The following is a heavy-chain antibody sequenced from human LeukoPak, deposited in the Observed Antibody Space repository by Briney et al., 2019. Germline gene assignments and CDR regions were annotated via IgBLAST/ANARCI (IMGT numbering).Heavy chain of an antibody. Sequence: GGSLRLSCAASGFTFSTYGMSWVRQAPGKGLEWVSAISGSGGSTYYADSVKGRFTISRDNSKNTLYLQMNSLRAEDTAVYYCATTHDYGDYDYWGQGTLVTVSS. J-gene: IGHJ4*02. V-gene: IGHV3-23*01. CDR2: ISGSGGST. D-gene: IGHD4-17*01. CDR1: GFTFSTYG. CDR3: ATTHDYGDYDY.